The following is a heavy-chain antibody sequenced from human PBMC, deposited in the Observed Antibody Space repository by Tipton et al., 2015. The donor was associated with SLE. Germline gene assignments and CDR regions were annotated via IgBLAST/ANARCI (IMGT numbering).Heavy chain of an antibody. CDR1: GDSISSGDYF. J-gene: IGHJ3*01. CDR3: ARGGDSSRLRDAFAV. Sequence: TLSLTCTVSGDSISSGDYFWSWLRQPPGKGLEWIGYIYSSGNTYYNSSLKSRATISVDTSKNQFSLQLTSVTSEDTAAYYCARGGDSSRLRDAFAVWGQGTMVTVSS. CDR2: IYSSGNT. V-gene: IGHV4-30-4*01. D-gene: IGHD6-13*01.